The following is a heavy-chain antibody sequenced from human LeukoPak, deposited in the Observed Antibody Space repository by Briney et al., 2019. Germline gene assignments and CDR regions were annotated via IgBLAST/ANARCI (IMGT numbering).Heavy chain of an antibody. CDR3: ARDLGYCSSTSCLKPYYYGMDV. J-gene: IGHJ6*02. CDR2: IIPIFGTA. V-gene: IGHV1-69*01. Sequence: SVKVSCKASGGIFSNYAISWVRQAPGQGLEWMGGIIPIFGTANYAEKFRGRVTITADETTSTAYMELSSLRSEDTAVYYCARDLGYCSSTSCLKPYYYGMDVWGQGTTVTVSS. D-gene: IGHD2-2*01. CDR1: GGIFSNYA.